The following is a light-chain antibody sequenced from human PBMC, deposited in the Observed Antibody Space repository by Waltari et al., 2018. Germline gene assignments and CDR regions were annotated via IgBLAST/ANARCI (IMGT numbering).Light chain of an antibody. CDR1: QSIRNL. CDR2: TAS. CDR3: QQYNTYPLT. Sequence: DNQMTQSPSTLSASIGDRVTITCRASQSIRNLLAWYQQKPGKAPKLLIYTASSLESGVPSRFSGSGSGTEFTLTISSLQPDDFATYYCQQYNTYPLTFGGGTKVEIK. V-gene: IGKV1-5*03. J-gene: IGKJ4*01.